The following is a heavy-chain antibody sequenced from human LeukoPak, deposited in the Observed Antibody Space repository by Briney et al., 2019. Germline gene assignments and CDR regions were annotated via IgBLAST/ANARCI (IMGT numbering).Heavy chain of an antibody. J-gene: IGHJ4*02. V-gene: IGHV1-18*01. CDR1: GYTFTSYG. CDR3: ARDIPLWFGELPPYFDY. D-gene: IGHD3-10*01. CDR2: ISAYNGNT. Sequence: ASVKVSCKASGYTFTSYGISWVRQAPGQGLEWMGWISAYNGNTNYAQKLQGRATMTTDTSTSTAYMELRSLRSDDTAVYYCARDIPLWFGELPPYFDYWGQGTLVTVSS.